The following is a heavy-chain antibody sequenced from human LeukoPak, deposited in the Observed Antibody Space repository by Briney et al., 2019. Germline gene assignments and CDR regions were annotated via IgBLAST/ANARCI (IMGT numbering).Heavy chain of an antibody. J-gene: IGHJ4*02. CDR1: GFTFSSYA. Sequence: GRSLRLSCAASGFTFSSYAMIWVRQAPGKGLEWVSAISGNSGITVYADSVKGRFSISRDNSENTLYLQMNSLRADDTAVYYCARGTSGGGDCYSILEYWGQGTLVIVSS. CDR3: ARGTSGGGDCYSILEY. D-gene: IGHD2-21*02. V-gene: IGHV3-23*01. CDR2: ISGNSGIT.